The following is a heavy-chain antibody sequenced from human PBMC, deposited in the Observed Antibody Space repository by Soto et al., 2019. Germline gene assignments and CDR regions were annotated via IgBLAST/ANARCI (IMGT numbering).Heavy chain of an antibody. V-gene: IGHV3-74*01. D-gene: IGHD3-10*01. CDR3: ARGIFGSGTANDY. Sequence: EVQLVASGGGLVQPGGSLRLSCAASGFTFSGSWMHWVRQAPGKGLVWVSRINGDGSGTSYAAFVKGRFTIPSDDAKNTLFLQMNGLRAEDTAVYYCARGIFGSGTANDYWGQGTLVIFS. CDR2: INGDGSGT. CDR1: GFTFSGSW. J-gene: IGHJ4*02.